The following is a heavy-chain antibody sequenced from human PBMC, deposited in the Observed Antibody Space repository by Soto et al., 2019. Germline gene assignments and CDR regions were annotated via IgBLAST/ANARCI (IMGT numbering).Heavy chain of an antibody. Sequence: ASVKVSCKASGYTFTSYGISWVRQAPGQGLEWMGWISAYNGNTNYAQKLQGRVTMTTDTSSNTAYMELSRLRSDDTALYYCTRGGGSSFFDYWGQGSLVTVSS. D-gene: IGHD2-2*01. CDR3: TRGGGSSFFDY. CDR1: GYTFTSYG. CDR2: ISAYNGNT. V-gene: IGHV1-18*01. J-gene: IGHJ4*02.